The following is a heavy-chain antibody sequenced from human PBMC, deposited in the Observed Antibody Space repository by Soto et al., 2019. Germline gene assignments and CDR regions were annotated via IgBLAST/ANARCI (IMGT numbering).Heavy chain of an antibody. V-gene: IGHV4-31*03. Sequence: TLSLTGTVSGGSISSGGYYWSWIRQHPGKGLEWIGYIYYSGSTYYNPSLKSRVTISVDTSKNQFSLKLSSVTAADTAVYYCARAPFMILFGGATVNGNFAYCRQGTLLT. CDR2: IYYSGST. CDR3: ARAPFMILFGGATVNGNFAY. D-gene: IGHD3-16*02. CDR1: GGSISSGGYY. J-gene: IGHJ4*02.